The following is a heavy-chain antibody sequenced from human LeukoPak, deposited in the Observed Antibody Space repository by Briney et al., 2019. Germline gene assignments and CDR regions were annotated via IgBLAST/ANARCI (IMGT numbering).Heavy chain of an antibody. J-gene: IGHJ4*02. Sequence: PGGSLRLSCAASGFTFDDYGMSWVRQAPGKGLEWVSGINWNGGSTGYADSVKGRFTISRDNAKNSLYLQMNSLRAEDTALYHCARTSGSYYTRLPFDYWGQGTLVTVSS. V-gene: IGHV3-20*01. CDR1: GFTFDDYG. CDR3: ARTSGSYYTRLPFDY. D-gene: IGHD1-26*01. CDR2: INWNGGST.